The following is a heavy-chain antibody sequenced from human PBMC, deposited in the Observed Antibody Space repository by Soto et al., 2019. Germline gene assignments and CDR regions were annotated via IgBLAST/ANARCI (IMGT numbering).Heavy chain of an antibody. CDR1: GFTFSSYA. CDR2: ISGSGGST. J-gene: IGHJ6*02. Sequence: PGGSLRLSCAASGFTFSSYAMSWVRQAPVKVLEWVSAISGSGGSTYYADSVKVRFTISRDNSKNTLYLQMNSLRAEDTAVYYCAKVGEYYDILCGMDVWGQGTTVTVSS. V-gene: IGHV3-23*01. CDR3: AKVGEYYDILCGMDV. D-gene: IGHD3-9*01.